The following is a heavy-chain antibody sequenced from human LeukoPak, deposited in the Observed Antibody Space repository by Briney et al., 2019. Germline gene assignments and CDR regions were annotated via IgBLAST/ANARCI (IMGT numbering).Heavy chain of an antibody. CDR2: IGLDGSQK. V-gene: IGHV3-7*01. CDR1: GFTFSTDS. CDR3: ARRRGLQSEFDC. Sequence: PGRSLRLSCAASGFTFSTDSMSWVRQAPGKGLECVATIGLDGSQKDLVDSVQDPFTHSRDNAKNPLLLEMNRLSVEDKAVFYCARRRGLQSEFDCWGQGTLVTVSS. D-gene: IGHD5-24*01. J-gene: IGHJ4*02.